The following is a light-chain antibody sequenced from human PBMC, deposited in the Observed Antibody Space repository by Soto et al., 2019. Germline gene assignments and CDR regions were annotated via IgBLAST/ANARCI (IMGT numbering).Light chain of an antibody. CDR2: DAS. CDR1: QSVSSY. Sequence: EIVLTQSPATLSLSPGERATLSCRASQSVSSYLAWYQQKPGQAPRLLIYDASNRTTGISARFSGSGSGTDFTLTISSLEPEDFAVYYCQQRSNWPPWTFGQGTKLEIK. J-gene: IGKJ2*02. V-gene: IGKV3-11*01. CDR3: QQRSNWPPWT.